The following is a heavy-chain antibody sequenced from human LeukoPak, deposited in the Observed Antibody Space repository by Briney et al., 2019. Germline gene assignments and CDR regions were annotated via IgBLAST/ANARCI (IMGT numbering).Heavy chain of an antibody. V-gene: IGHV3-23*01. D-gene: IGHD3-16*01. CDR1: GFAFSNYA. J-gene: IGHJ4*02. CDR3: AKYVQEAYDYVDY. Sequence: GGSLRLSCAASGFAFSNYAMGWVRQAPGKGLEWVSAISGSGDSTYYADSVKGRFTISRDNSKNTLYLQMNSLRAEDTAVYYCAKYVQEAYDYVDYWGQGTLVTVSS. CDR2: ISGSGDST.